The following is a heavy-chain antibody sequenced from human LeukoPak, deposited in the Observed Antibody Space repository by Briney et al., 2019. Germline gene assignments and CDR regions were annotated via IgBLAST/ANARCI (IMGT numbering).Heavy chain of an antibody. Sequence: PGGSLRLSCAASGFTFSSYSMNWVRQAPGKGLEWVSSISSSSSYIYYADSVKGRFTISRDNAKNSLYLQMNSLRAEDTAVYYCARVVYYDTQVGANWFDPWGQGTLVTVSS. CDR3: ARVVYYDTQVGANWFDP. CDR2: ISSSSSYI. CDR1: GFTFSSYS. J-gene: IGHJ5*02. V-gene: IGHV3-21*01. D-gene: IGHD3-22*01.